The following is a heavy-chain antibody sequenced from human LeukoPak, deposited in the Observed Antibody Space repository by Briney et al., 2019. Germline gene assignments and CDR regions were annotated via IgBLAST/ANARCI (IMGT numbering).Heavy chain of an antibody. CDR2: ISSSGTTI. Sequence: GGSLRLSCAASGFTFSASYMTWLRQAPGKGLEWISYISSSGTTIYYADSVKGRFTLSRDNAKNSLYLQLNSLRAEDTAVYFCATNVGATVYWGQGTLVAVSS. V-gene: IGHV3-11*01. CDR3: ATNVGATVY. CDR1: GFTFSASY. D-gene: IGHD1-26*01. J-gene: IGHJ4*02.